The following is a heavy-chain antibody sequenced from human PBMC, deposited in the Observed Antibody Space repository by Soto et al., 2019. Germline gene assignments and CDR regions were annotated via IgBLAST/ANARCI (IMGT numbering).Heavy chain of an antibody. V-gene: IGHV1-69*08. D-gene: IGHD5-12*01. CDR3: VRDSPFGRTYSGYDGLDY. CDR2: IIPLLDIT. Sequence: QVQLVQSGAEVKKPGSSVKVSCKASGGTFSNDIITWVRQAPGQGLEWMGRIIPLLDITNYAQKVQGRVTITSDKSTSTNYMQRNTLSSEDTAVYYCVRDSPFGRTYSGYDGLDYWGQGSLVTVSS. CDR1: GGTFSNDI. J-gene: IGHJ4*02.